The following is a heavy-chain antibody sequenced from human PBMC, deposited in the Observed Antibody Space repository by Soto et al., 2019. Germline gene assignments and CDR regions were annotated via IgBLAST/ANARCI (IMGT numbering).Heavy chain of an antibody. Sequence: SETLSLTCTVSGGSISSGGYYWSWIRQHPGKGLEWIGYIYYSGGTYYNPSLKSRVTISVDTSKNQFSLKLSSVTAADTAVYYCARGSDSHIHYDSTFDYWGQGTLVTVSS. V-gene: IGHV4-31*03. J-gene: IGHJ4*02. D-gene: IGHD3-22*01. CDR3: ARGSDSHIHYDSTFDY. CDR1: GGSISSGGYY. CDR2: IYYSGGT.